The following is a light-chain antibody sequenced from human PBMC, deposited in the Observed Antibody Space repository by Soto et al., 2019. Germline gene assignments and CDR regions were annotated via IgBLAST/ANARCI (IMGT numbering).Light chain of an antibody. CDR1: QSISSW. Sequence: DIQMTQSPSTLSASVGDRVTITCRASQSISSWLAWYQQKPGKAPKLLIYKASTLQSGVPSRFSGCGSGTEFTLAISSLQPDDSATYYCQQYNDNWTFGQGTKVDI. V-gene: IGKV1-5*03. CDR2: KAS. CDR3: QQYNDNWT. J-gene: IGKJ1*01.